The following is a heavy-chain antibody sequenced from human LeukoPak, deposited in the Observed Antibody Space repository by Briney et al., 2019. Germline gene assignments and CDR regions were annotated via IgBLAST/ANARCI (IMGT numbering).Heavy chain of an antibody. CDR2: ISGYNGYT. Sequence: ASVKVSCKVSGYNFSTYGISWVRQARGQGLEWMGWISGYNGYTIYTQNLPGTFSITADTSTSTAYLDLRGLTSDDTAVYYCARDRFTVARSDGVDAFDVWGQGTTVTVSS. D-gene: IGHD4-23*01. J-gene: IGHJ3*01. CDR1: GYNFSTYG. V-gene: IGHV1-18*01. CDR3: ARDRFTVARSDGVDAFDV.